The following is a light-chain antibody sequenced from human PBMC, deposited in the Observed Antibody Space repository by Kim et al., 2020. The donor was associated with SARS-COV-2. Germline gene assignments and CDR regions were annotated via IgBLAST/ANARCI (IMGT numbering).Light chain of an antibody. J-gene: IGLJ2*01. CDR2: LNSDGSH. CDR1: SGHNNYA. Sequence: QLVLTQSPSASASLGASVKLTCTLSSGHNNYAIAWHQQQPEKGPRYLMKLNSDGSHTKGDGIPDRFSGSSSGAERYLTISSLQSADVADYYCQTWGTDTDVVFGGGTQLTVL. CDR3: QTWGTDTDVV. V-gene: IGLV4-69*01.